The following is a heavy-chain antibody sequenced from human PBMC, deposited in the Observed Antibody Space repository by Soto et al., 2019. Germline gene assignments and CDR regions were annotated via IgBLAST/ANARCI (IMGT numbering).Heavy chain of an antibody. J-gene: IGHJ3*02. D-gene: IGHD2-15*01. CDR3: AKDRGYCSGGSCYRLDAFDI. CDR1: GFTFSSYG. CDR2: ISYDGSNK. Sequence: GGSLRLSCAASGFTFSSYGMHWVRQAPGKGLEWVAVISYDGSNKYYADSVKGRFTISRDNSKNTLYLQMNSLRAEDTAVYYCAKDRGYCSGGSCYRLDAFDIWGQGTMVTVSS. V-gene: IGHV3-30*18.